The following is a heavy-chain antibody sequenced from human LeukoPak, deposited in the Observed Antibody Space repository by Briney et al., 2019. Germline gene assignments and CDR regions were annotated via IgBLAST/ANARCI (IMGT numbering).Heavy chain of an antibody. CDR1: GFTFSSYG. Sequence: GRSLRLSCAASGFTFSSYGMHWVRQAPGKGLEWGAVIWYDGSNKYYADSVKGRFTISRDNSHNTLYLQMHSLRAEDTAVYYCARQYYDILTVDYWGQGTLVTVS. D-gene: IGHD3-9*01. CDR2: IWYDGSNK. J-gene: IGHJ4*02. CDR3: ARQYYDILTVDY. V-gene: IGHV3-33*01.